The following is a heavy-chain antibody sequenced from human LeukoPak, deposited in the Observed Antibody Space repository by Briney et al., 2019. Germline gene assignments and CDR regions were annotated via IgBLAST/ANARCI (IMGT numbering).Heavy chain of an antibody. CDR2: IYHSGST. CDR3: ARQGSSTSSYYYMDV. D-gene: IGHD2-2*01. CDR1: GYSISSGYY. Sequence: SETLSLTCAVSGYSISSGYYWGWIRQPPGKGLEWIGNIYHSGSTYYNPSLKSRVTISVDTSKNQFSLELSSVTAADTAVYYCARQGSSTSSYYYMDVWGKGTTVTVSS. J-gene: IGHJ6*03. V-gene: IGHV4-38-2*01.